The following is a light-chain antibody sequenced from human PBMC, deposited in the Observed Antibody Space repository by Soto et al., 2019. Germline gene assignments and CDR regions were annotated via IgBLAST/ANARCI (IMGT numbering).Light chain of an antibody. CDR1: QSLLHSNGYNY. CDR2: LGS. Sequence: DIVMTQSPLSLPVTPGEPASISCRSSQSLLHSNGYNYLDWYLQKPEQSPQLLIYLGSNRASGVPDRFSGSGSGTDFTLKISRVEAEDVGVYYCMQALQTWFTFGPGTKVDIK. V-gene: IGKV2-28*01. CDR3: MQALQTWFT. J-gene: IGKJ3*01.